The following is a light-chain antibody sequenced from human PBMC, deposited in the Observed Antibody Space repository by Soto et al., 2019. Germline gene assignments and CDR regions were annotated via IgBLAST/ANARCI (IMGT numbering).Light chain of an antibody. CDR3: CSYAGSSTYV. V-gene: IGLV2-23*02. Sequence: QSALTQPASVSGSPGQSITISCTGTSSDVGSYNLVSWYQQHPGKAPKLMIYEVTKRPSGVFNRSSGSKSGNTASLTISGLQAEDEADYYCCSYAGSSTYVFGTGTKVTDL. CDR2: EVT. J-gene: IGLJ1*01. CDR1: SSDVGSYNL.